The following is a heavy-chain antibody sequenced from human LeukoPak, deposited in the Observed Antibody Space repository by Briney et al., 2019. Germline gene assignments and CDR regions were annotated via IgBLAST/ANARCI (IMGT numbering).Heavy chain of an antibody. J-gene: IGHJ4*02. Sequence: SETLSLTCTVSGGSISSSSYYWGWIRQPPGKGLEWIGSIYYSGSTYYNPSLKSRVTISVDTSKNQFSLKLSSVTAADTAVYYCARPRGDYPLYYFDYWGQGTLVTVSS. CDR3: ARPRGDYPLYYFDY. D-gene: IGHD4-17*01. CDR1: GGSISSSSYY. CDR2: IYYSGST. V-gene: IGHV4-39*01.